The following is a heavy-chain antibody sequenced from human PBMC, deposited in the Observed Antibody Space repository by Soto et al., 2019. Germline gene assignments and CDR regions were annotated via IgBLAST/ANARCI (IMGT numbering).Heavy chain of an antibody. J-gene: IGHJ6*02. Sequence: PSETLSLTCAVYGGSFSGYYWSWIRQPPGKVLELIGEINHSGSTNYNTSLKSRFTISVDTSKNQFSLKLSSVTAAETAVYYCARGRYYYGSGSYYGHYYYYYGMDVWGQGTTVTVSS. CDR2: INHSGST. V-gene: IGHV4-34*01. CDR3: ARGRYYYGSGSYYGHYYYYYGMDV. CDR1: GGSFSGYY. D-gene: IGHD3-10*01.